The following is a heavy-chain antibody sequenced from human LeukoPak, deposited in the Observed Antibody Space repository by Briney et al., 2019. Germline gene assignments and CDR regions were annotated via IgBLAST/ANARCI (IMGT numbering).Heavy chain of an antibody. CDR2: IYYSGST. CDR3: ARDYYGDYDYYYMDV. CDR1: GGSFSGYD. V-gene: IGHV4-59*01. J-gene: IGHJ6*03. D-gene: IGHD4-17*01. Sequence: SETLSLTCAVYGGSFSGYDWSWIRQPPGKGLEWIGYIYYSGSTNYNPSLKSRVTISVDTSKNQFSLKLSSVTAADTAVYYCARDYYGDYDYYYMDVWGKGTTVTVSS.